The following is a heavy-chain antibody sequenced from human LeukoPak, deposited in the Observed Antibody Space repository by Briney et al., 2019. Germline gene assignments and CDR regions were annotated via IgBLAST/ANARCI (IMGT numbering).Heavy chain of an antibody. Sequence: ASVKVSCKTSGYTFISYGISWLRQAPGQGIEWMGWISANKGDTEYAQKFQGRLTVTRDTSTSTAYMELKRLKSDDTAVYYCARADIIVVAGATPVGSAFEYWGQGTLIAVS. CDR1: GYTFISYG. J-gene: IGHJ4*02. CDR2: ISANKGDT. V-gene: IGHV1-18*01. D-gene: IGHD2-15*01. CDR3: ARADIIVVAGATPVGSAFEY.